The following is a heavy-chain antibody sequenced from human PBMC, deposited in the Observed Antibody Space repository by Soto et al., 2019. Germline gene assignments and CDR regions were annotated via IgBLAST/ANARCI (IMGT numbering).Heavy chain of an antibody. CDR3: ARDKGSSTVVSGISQEGYFDS. CDR2: IWYDGSNA. V-gene: IGHV3-33*01. CDR1: GFTFSIFG. J-gene: IGHJ4*02. Sequence: QVQLVESGGGVVQPGRSLRLSCAASGFTFSIFGMHWVRQAPGKGLEWAAIIWYDGSNAYYADSVRGRFTISRDNSKNTGYLKMNSLRAEDTAVYYCARDKGSSTVVSGISQEGYFDSWGQGTLVTVSS. D-gene: IGHD6-19*01.